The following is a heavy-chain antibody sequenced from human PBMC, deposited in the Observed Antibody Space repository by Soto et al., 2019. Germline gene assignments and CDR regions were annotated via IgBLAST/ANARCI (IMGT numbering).Heavy chain of an antibody. D-gene: IGHD3-3*01. V-gene: IGHV4-59*01. CDR1: GGSIGSYY. CDR2: IYYSGST. CDR3: ARDGGFYYGMDV. J-gene: IGHJ6*02. Sequence: SETLSLTCTVSGGSIGSYYWNWIRQPPGKGLEWIGYIYYSGSTNYNPSLKSRVTISVDTSKNQYSLKLSSVTAADTAVYYCARDGGFYYGMDVWGQGTTVTVSS.